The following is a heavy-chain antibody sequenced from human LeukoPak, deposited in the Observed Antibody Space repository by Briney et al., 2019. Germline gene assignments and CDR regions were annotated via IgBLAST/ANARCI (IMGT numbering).Heavy chain of an antibody. CDR2: ISGSGGRT. V-gene: IGHV3-23*01. D-gene: IGHD4-17*01. J-gene: IGHJ4*02. CDR1: GFTFSSYA. CDR3: ATPPTVTRNY. Sequence: GGSLGLSCAASGFTFSSYAMSWVRQAPGKGLEWVSSISGSGGRTHYADSVRGRFTISRDNSKNTLYLQMDSLRAEDTAVYYCATPPTVTRNYWGQGTLVTVSS.